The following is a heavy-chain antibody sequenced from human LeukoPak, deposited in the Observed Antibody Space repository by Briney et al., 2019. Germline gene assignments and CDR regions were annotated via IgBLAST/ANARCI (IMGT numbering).Heavy chain of an antibody. D-gene: IGHD1-14*01. CDR2: ISGGGDFT. V-gene: IGHV3-23*01. Sequence: GGSLRLSCAASGFTFTSYAMSWVRQAPGKGLEWVSAISGGGDFTYYADSVKGRFTISRENAKNSLYLQMNSLRAGDTAVYYCARDRYGAFDPWGQGTLVTVSS. J-gene: IGHJ5*02. CDR3: ARDRYGAFDP. CDR1: GFTFTSYA.